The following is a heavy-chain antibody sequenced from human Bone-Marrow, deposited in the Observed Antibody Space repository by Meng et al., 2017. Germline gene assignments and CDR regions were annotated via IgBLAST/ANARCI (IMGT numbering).Heavy chain of an antibody. J-gene: IGHJ6*02. Sequence: SVKVSCKASGGTFSSYAISWVRQAPGQGLEWMGGIIPIFGTANYAQKFQGRVTITADESTSTAYMELSSLRSEDTAVYYCAVAGDGYNEIKPYYYYYYGMDVWGQGTTVTVSS. D-gene: IGHD5-24*01. CDR3: AVAGDGYNEIKPYYYYYYGMDV. CDR2: IIPIFGTA. V-gene: IGHV1-69*13. CDR1: GGTFSSYA.